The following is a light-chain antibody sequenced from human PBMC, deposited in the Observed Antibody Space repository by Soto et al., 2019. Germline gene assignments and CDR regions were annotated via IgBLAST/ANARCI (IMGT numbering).Light chain of an antibody. V-gene: IGKV3-15*01. CDR1: QSVRSS. J-gene: IGKJ1*01. Sequence: EIVMTQSPATLSVSPWERATLSCRASQSVRSSLAWYQQKPGQPPRLLIYGASTRATGFPARFSGSGSGTEFTLNISRLQSEDFAVYYSQQYNNWWTVGQGTKVHIK. CDR3: QQYNNWWT. CDR2: GAS.